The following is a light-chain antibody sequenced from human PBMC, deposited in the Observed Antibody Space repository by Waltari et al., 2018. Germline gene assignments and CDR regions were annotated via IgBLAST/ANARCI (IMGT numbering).Light chain of an antibody. CDR3: SSYARSDNSVL. CDR2: EGT. CDR1: PSDVGGYNL. Sequence: QSALTQPASVSGSPGQSITISCTGSPSDVGGYNLFSWYQQFPNKAPQLIIYEGTRRPSGVSSRFSASKSGNTASLTISGLQAEDEALYFCSSYARSDNSVLFGGGTQLSVL. J-gene: IGLJ2*01. V-gene: IGLV2-23*01.